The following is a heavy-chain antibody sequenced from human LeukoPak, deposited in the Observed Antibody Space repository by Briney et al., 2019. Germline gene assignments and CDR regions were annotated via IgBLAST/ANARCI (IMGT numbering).Heavy chain of an antibody. V-gene: IGHV1-3*01. D-gene: IGHD5-24*01. CDR2: INAGNGNT. CDR1: GYTFTSYA. CDR3: ARVPIEMATIGRGWYFDY. J-gene: IGHJ4*02. Sequence: ASVKVSCKASGYTFTSYAMHWVRQAPGQRLEWMGWINAGNGNTKYSQKFQGRVTITRDTSASTAYMELSSLRSEDTAVYYCARVPIEMATIGRGWYFDYWGQGTLVTVSS.